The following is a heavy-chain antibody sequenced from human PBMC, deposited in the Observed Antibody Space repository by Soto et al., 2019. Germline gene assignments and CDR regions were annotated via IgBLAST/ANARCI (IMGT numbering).Heavy chain of an antibody. V-gene: IGHV4-39*02. CDR3: AREDVAAGTSNWFDP. CDR2: IYYSGST. Sequence: SETLSLTCTVSGGSISSSSYYWGWIRQPPGKGLEWIGSIYYSGSTYYNPSLKSRVTISVDTSKNQFSLKLSSVTAADTAVYYCAREDVAAGTSNWFDPWGQGTLVTV. D-gene: IGHD6-13*01. CDR1: GGSISSSSYY. J-gene: IGHJ5*02.